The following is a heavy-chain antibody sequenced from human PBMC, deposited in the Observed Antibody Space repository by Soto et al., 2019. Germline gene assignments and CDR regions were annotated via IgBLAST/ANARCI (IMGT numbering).Heavy chain of an antibody. D-gene: IGHD2-15*01. Sequence: QVQLVQSGAEVKKHGSSVKVSCKAYGATFSSYVISWVRQAPGQGLEWMGGIIPIFGTANYAQKFQGRVTITADESTSTASMELSSLRSEDTAVYYCAPYCSGGGCNPRVFDYWGQGTLVTVSS. J-gene: IGHJ4*02. CDR2: IIPIFGTA. V-gene: IGHV1-69*12. CDR1: GATFSSYV. CDR3: APYCSGGGCNPRVFDY.